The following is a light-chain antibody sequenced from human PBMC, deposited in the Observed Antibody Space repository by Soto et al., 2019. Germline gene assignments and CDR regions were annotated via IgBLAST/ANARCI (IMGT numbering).Light chain of an antibody. J-gene: IGKJ1*01. CDR3: QQYGSSPWT. CDR1: RGVSSSY. Sequence: EIVLTQSPGTLSLSPGERVTLSCRASRGVSSSYLAWYQQRPGQAPRLLIFDASTRPTGIPDRFSGSGSGTDFTLTISRLEPEDFAAYYCQQYGSSPWTFGQGTKVEIK. V-gene: IGKV3-20*01. CDR2: DAS.